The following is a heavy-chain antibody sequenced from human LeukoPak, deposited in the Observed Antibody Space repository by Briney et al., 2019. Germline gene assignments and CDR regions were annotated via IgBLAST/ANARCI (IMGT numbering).Heavy chain of an antibody. V-gene: IGHV3-43*02. Sequence: GGSLRLSCAASGFTFDDYAMHWVRQAPGKGLEWVSLISGDGGSTYYADSVKGRFTISRDNSKNSLYLQMNSLRTEDTALYYCAKERGYSYGYYGMDVWGQGTTVTVSS. D-gene: IGHD5-18*01. CDR2: ISGDGGST. J-gene: IGHJ6*02. CDR1: GFTFDDYA. CDR3: AKERGYSYGYYGMDV.